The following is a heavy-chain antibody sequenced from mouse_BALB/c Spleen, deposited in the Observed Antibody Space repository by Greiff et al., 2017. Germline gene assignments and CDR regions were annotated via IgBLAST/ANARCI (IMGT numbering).Heavy chain of an antibody. J-gene: IGHJ4*01. D-gene: IGHD1-2*01. Sequence: EVKLMESGAELVKPGASVKLSCTASGFNIKDTYMHWVKQRPEQGLEWIGRIDPANGNTKYDPKFQGKATITADTSSNTAYLQLSSLTSEDTAVYYCVTVATATDYYAMDYWGQGTSVTVSS. CDR3: VTVATATDYYAMDY. CDR1: GFNIKDTY. V-gene: IGHV14-3*02. CDR2: IDPANGNT.